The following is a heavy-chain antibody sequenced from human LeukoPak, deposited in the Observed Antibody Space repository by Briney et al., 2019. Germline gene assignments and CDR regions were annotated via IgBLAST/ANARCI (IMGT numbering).Heavy chain of an antibody. D-gene: IGHD3-22*01. CDR2: IIPIFGTA. CDR1: GGTFSGYA. J-gene: IGHJ4*02. Sequence: GASVKVSCKAPGGTFSGYAISWVRQAPGQGLEWMGGIIPIFGTANYAQKFQGRVTITTDESTSTAYMELSSLRSEDTAVYYCARVSKDSSGYFFDYWGQGTLVTVSS. V-gene: IGHV1-69*05. CDR3: ARVSKDSSGYFFDY.